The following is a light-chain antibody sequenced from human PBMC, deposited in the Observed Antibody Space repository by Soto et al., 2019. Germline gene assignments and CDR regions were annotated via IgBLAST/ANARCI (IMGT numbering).Light chain of an antibody. CDR1: QSVTTR. Sequence: EIVLTQSPATLSLSPGERATLSCRASQSVTTRLGWYQQKPGQAPRLLIYDASNRATGIPDRFSGSGSGTDFTLTISSLEPEDSAVYYCQKRSNWPQTFVQGTKVEIK. CDR3: QKRSNWPQT. CDR2: DAS. V-gene: IGKV3-11*01. J-gene: IGKJ1*01.